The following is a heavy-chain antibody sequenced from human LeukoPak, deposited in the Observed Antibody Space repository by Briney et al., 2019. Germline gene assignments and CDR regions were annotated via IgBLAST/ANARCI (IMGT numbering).Heavy chain of an antibody. J-gene: IGHJ4*02. Sequence: GGSLRLSCVASGFTFSSRWMSWVRQAPGKGPQWVANIKQDGSEKRYVDAVKGRFTISRDNAKNSLFLQMNSLRVEDTALYYCARDGPYSGYYFDYWGQGTLVTVSS. V-gene: IGHV3-7*01. CDR1: GFTFSSRW. CDR2: IKQDGSEK. CDR3: ARDGPYSGYYFDY. D-gene: IGHD6-19*01.